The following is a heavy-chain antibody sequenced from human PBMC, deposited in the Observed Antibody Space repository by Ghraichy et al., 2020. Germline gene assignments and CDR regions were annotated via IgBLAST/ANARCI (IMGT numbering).Heavy chain of an antibody. D-gene: IGHD5-24*01. CDR3: ARDGGTGYTDY. CDR2: IKQDGSEK. CDR1: GFTFSRNS. J-gene: IGHJ1*01. V-gene: IGHV3-7*03. Sequence: GGSLRLSCAASGFTFSRNSMTWVRQAPGKGLDWVANIKQDGSEKYYMDSVKGRFTISRDNARNSLYLQMNSLRAEDTAVYYCARDGGTGYTDYWGQGTLVTVSS.